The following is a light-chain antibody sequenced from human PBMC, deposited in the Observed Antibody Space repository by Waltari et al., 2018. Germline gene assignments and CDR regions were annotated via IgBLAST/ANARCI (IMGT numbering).Light chain of an antibody. V-gene: IGKV2-28*01. J-gene: IGKJ1*01. Sequence: LSLPVTPGQPASISCRSSQSLLLSNGYNYLDWYLQKPGQSPQLLIYLGSNRASGVPDRFSGSGSGTDFTLKISRMEAEDVGVYYCMQALQTPRTFGQGTKVEI. CDR1: QSLLLSNGYNY. CDR2: LGS. CDR3: MQALQTPRT.